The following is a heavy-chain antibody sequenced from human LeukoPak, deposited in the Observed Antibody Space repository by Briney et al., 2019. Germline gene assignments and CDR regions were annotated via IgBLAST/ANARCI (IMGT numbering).Heavy chain of an antibody. Sequence: GASVKVSCKVSGYTLTELSMHWVRQAPGKGLEWMGGFDPEDGETIYAQKFQGRVTMTRDMSTSTVYMELSSLRSEDTAVYYCARDARSGSYPRFDPWGQGTLVTVSS. CDR1: GYTLTELS. CDR2: FDPEDGET. D-gene: IGHD1-26*01. J-gene: IGHJ5*02. CDR3: ARDARSGSYPRFDP. V-gene: IGHV1-24*01.